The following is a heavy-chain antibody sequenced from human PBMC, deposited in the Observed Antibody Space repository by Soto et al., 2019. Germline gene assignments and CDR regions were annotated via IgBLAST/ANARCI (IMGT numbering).Heavy chain of an antibody. J-gene: IGHJ4*02. V-gene: IGHV3-23*01. Sequence: LRLSCAASGFTFSSYAMSWVRQAPGKGLEWVSAISGSGGSTYYADSVKGRFTISRDNSKNTLYLQMNSLRAEDTAVYYCAKDINGTTNGFDYWGQGALVTVSS. CDR2: ISGSGGST. CDR3: AKDINGTTNGFDY. D-gene: IGHD1-7*01. CDR1: GFTFSSYA.